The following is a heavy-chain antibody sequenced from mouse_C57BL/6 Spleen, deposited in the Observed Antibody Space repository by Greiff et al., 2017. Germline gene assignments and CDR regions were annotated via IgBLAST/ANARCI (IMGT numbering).Heavy chain of an antibody. J-gene: IGHJ1*03. CDR3: ARWPVVATSCWYFDV. CDR1: GFTFSDYG. CDR2: ISSGSSTI. Sequence: DVKLVESGGGLVKPGGSLKLSCAASGFTFSDYGMHWVRQAPEKGLEWVAYISSGSSTIYYADTVKGRFTISRDNAKNTLFLQMTSLRSEDTAMYYCARWPVVATSCWYFDVWGTGTTVTVSS. D-gene: IGHD1-1*01. V-gene: IGHV5-17*01.